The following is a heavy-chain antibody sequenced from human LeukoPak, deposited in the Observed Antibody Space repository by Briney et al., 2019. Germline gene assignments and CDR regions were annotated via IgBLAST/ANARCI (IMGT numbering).Heavy chain of an antibody. CDR2: IYHSGST. CDR3: ARGPILDYYGSGSYCIDY. J-gene: IGHJ4*02. CDR1: GGSISSSNW. V-gene: IGHV4-4*02. D-gene: IGHD3-10*01. Sequence: PSETLSLTCAVSGGSISSSNWWSWVRQPPGKGLEWIGEIYHSGSTNYNPSLKSRVTISVDKSKNQFSLKLSSVTAADTAVYYCARGPILDYYGSGSYCIDYWGQGTLVTVSS.